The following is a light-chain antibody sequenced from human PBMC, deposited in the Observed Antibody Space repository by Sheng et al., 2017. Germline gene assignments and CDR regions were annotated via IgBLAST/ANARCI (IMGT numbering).Light chain of an antibody. Sequence: SYELTQPPSVSVSPGQTASITCSGDALPKVFASWYQQKPDQAPVVVMYKDTERPAGIPERFSGSTSGTTVTLTISGVQAEDEADYYCQSADMSGNVVFGGGTKLTVL. CDR2: KDT. CDR1: ALPKVF. J-gene: IGLJ2*01. CDR3: QSADMSGNVV. V-gene: IGLV3-25*03.